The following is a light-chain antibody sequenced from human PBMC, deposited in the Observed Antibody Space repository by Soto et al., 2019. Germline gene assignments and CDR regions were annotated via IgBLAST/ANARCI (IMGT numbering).Light chain of an antibody. CDR2: WAS. V-gene: IGKV4-1*01. CDR3: QQYYSTPWT. J-gene: IGKJ1*01. CDR1: QSVLYSSNNKNY. Sequence: DIVMTQSPDCLAVSLGERATINCKSSQSVLYSSNNKNYLAWYQQKPGQPPKLLIYWASTRESGVPDRFSGSGSGTDFTLTISSLQAEDVAVYYCQQYYSTPWTFGQGTKWIS.